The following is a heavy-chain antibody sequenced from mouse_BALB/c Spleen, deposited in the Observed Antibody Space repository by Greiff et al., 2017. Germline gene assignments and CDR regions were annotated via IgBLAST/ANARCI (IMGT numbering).Heavy chain of an antibody. CDR3: ARDEYGYAMDY. D-gene: IGHD5-1*01. V-gene: IGHV5-6-5*01. CDR1: GFTFSSYA. J-gene: IGHJ4*01. Sequence: EVQVVESGGGLVKPGGSLKLSCAASGFTFSSYAMSWVRQTPEKRLEWVASISSGGSTYYPDSVKGRFTISRDNARNILYLQMSSLRSEDTAMYYCARDEYGYAMDYWGQGTSVTVSS. CDR2: ISSGGST.